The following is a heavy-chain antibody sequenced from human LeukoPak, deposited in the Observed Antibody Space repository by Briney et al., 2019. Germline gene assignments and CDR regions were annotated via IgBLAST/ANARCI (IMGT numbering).Heavy chain of an antibody. Sequence: ASVKVSCKASGYTFTSYDINGVRQATGQGLEWMGWMNPNSGNTCYAQKFQGRVTMTRNTSISTAYMELSSLRSEDTAVYYCARGLGYGDYGDYWGQGTLVTVSS. J-gene: IGHJ4*02. CDR1: GYTFTSYD. CDR2: MNPNSGNT. CDR3: ARGLGYGDYGDY. V-gene: IGHV1-8*01. D-gene: IGHD4-17*01.